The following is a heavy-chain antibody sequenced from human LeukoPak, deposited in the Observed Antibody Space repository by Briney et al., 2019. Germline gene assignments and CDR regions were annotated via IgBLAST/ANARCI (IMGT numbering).Heavy chain of an antibody. CDR1: GFTFSDYY. D-gene: IGHD1-26*01. CDR2: ISSSGSNI. J-gene: IGHJ3*02. V-gene: IGHV3-11*04. CDR3: ARTYSGRYYPPRGPDAFDI. Sequence: PGGSLRLSCAASGFTFSDYYMSWIRQAPGKGLEWVSYISSSGSNIFYADSVKGRFTISRDNAKNSQYLQMSSLRAEDTALYYCARTYSGRYYPPRGPDAFDIWGQGTMVTVSS.